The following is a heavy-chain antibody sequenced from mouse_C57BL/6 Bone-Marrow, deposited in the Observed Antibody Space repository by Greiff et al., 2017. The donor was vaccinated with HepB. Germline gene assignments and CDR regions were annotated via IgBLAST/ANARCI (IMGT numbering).Heavy chain of an antibody. D-gene: IGHD1-1*01. CDR1: GYTFTSYW. CDR2: IHPNSGST. Sequence: QVQLQQPGAELVKPGASVKLSCKASGYTFTSYWMHWVKQSPGQGLEWIGMIHPNSGSTNYNEKFKSKATLTVDKSSSTAYMQLSSLTSEDSAVYYCAIEGAASGYYYGSSYWYFDVWGTGTTVTVSS. J-gene: IGHJ1*03. V-gene: IGHV1-64*01. CDR3: AIEGAASGYYYGSSYWYFDV.